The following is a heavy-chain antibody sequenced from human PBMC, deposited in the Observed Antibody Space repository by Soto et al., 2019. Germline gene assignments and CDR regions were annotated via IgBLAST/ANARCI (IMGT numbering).Heavy chain of an antibody. CDR2: ISSGSSYI. Sequence: EVQLVESGGGLVKPGGSLRLSCAASGFAFSSYTMNWVRQAPGKGLEWVSSISSGSSYIYYADSVKGRFTISRDNAKSSLYLQMNSLRAEDTAVYYCARAYCGGGNCYSSDYWGQGTLVTVSS. J-gene: IGHJ4*02. V-gene: IGHV3-21*02. D-gene: IGHD2-15*01. CDR1: GFAFSSYT. CDR3: ARAYCGGGNCYSSDY.